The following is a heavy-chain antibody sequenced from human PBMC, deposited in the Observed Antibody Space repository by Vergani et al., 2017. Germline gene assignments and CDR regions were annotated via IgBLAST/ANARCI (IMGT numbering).Heavy chain of an antibody. Sequence: QVQLQESGPGLVKPSQTLSLTCTVSGGSISSGSYYWSWIRQPAGKGLEWIGRIYTSGSTNYNPSLKSRGTISVATSKNQSSLKLSSVTAADTAVYYCARGQIRIAVAGRGDWFDPWGQGTLVTVSS. J-gene: IGHJ5*02. CDR1: GGSISSGSYY. D-gene: IGHD6-19*01. CDR3: ARGQIRIAVAGRGDWFDP. CDR2: IYTSGST. V-gene: IGHV4-61*02.